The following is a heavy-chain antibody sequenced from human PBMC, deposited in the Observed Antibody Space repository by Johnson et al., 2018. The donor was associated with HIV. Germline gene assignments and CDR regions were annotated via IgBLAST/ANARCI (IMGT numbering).Heavy chain of an antibody. V-gene: IGHV3-30-3*01. CDR2: ISCDGSNK. Sequence: VQLVESGGGVVQPGRSLRLSCAASGFTFSSYAMSWVRQAPGKGLEWVAVISCDGSNKYYADSVKGRFTISRDNSKNTVYLQMNSLRAEDTALYYCAKDIRYSSGWNAFDIWGQGTMVTVSS. CDR3: AKDIRYSSGWNAFDI. CDR1: GFTFSSYA. D-gene: IGHD6-19*01. J-gene: IGHJ3*02.